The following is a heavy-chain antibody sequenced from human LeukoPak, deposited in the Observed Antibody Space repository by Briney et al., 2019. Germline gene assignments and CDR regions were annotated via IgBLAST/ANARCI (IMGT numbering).Heavy chain of an antibody. CDR1: GFTSSDYY. CDR2: ISSSSSYT. V-gene: IGHV3-11*06. Sequence: GGSLRLSCAASGFTSSDYYMSWIRQAPGKGLEWVSYISSSSSYTNYADSVKGRFTISRDNAKNSLYLQMNSLRAEDTAVYYCASTVVWEAFDIWGQGTMVTVSS. CDR3: ASTVVWEAFDI. J-gene: IGHJ3*02. D-gene: IGHD1-26*01.